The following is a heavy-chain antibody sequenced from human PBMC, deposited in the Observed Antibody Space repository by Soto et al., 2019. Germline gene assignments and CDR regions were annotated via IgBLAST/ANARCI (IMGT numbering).Heavy chain of an antibody. CDR2: ISGRGGST. V-gene: IGHV3-23*01. CDR3: AKEGGGSYFDY. Sequence: EVQLLESGGGLVQPGGSLRLSCAASGFTFSSYAMSWVRQAPGKGLEWVSAISGRGGSTYYADSVKGRFTISRDNSKNTLYLPMTSMSAADTAVYYCAKEGGGSYFDYWGHGTLVTVSS. D-gene: IGHD1-26*01. CDR1: GFTFSSYA. J-gene: IGHJ4*01.